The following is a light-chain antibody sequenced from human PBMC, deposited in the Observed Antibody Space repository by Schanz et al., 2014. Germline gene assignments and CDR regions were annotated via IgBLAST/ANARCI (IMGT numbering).Light chain of an antibody. CDR1: GSDIGAYNR. Sequence: QSALTQPPSVSGSPGQSVTISCTGTGSDIGAYNRVSWYRQPPGSAPQVILYEVTNRPSGVPDRFSGSKSGNTASLTISGLQAEDEADYYCSSYAGNNKLLFGGGTKLTVL. J-gene: IGLJ2*01. CDR2: EVT. CDR3: SSYAGNNKLL. V-gene: IGLV2-8*01.